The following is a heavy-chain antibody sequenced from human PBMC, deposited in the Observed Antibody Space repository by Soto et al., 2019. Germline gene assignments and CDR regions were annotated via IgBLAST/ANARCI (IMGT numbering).Heavy chain of an antibody. J-gene: IGHJ5*02. CDR2: ISYDGSNK. CDR3: ARELQYCSSNSCYSGWFDP. Sequence: PGGSLRLSCSASGFTFSSYAMHWVRQAPGKGLEWVAVISYDGSNKYYADSVKGRFTISRYNSKNTLYLQMNSLRAEDTAVYYCARELQYCSSNSCYSGWFDPWGQGTLVTVYS. V-gene: IGHV3-30-3*01. CDR1: GFTFSSYA. D-gene: IGHD2-2*01.